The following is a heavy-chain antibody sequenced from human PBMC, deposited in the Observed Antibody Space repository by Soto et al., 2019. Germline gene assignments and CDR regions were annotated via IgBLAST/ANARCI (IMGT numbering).Heavy chain of an antibody. V-gene: IGHV4-59*01. D-gene: IGHD4-17*01. CDR3: ARAPDYGDYFDY. Sequence: SETLSLTCTVSGGSISSYYWSWIRQPPGKGLEWIGYIYYSGSTNYNPSLKSRVTISVDTSKNQFSLKLSSVTAADTAVYYCARAPDYGDYFDYWGQGTLVTVSS. J-gene: IGHJ4*02. CDR1: GGSISSYY. CDR2: IYYSGST.